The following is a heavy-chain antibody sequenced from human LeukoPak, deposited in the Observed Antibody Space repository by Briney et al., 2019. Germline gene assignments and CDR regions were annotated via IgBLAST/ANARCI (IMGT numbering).Heavy chain of an antibody. J-gene: IGHJ5*02. V-gene: IGHV4-59*01. Sequence: PGGSLRLSCAASGFTFSSYSMNWVRQPPGKGLEWIGYIYYSGSTNYNPSLKSRVTISVDTSKNQFSLKLSSVTAADTAVYYCASSYGSGIRGWFDPWGQGTLVTVSS. CDR1: GFTFSSYS. D-gene: IGHD3-10*01. CDR3: ASSYGSGIRGWFDP. CDR2: IYYSGST.